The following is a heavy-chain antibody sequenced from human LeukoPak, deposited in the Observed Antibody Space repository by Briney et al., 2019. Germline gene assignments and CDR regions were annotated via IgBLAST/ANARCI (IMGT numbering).Heavy chain of an antibody. J-gene: IGHJ4*02. CDR3: AVMHGYYDGSGYWVQ. D-gene: IGHD3-22*01. Sequence: PGGSLRLSCAASGFTFGSYAMSWVRQAPGKGLEWVSFISPSGDRTSNADSVEGRFTISSDNPRNTLYLQMNSLRDEDTAVYYCAVMHGYYDGSGYWVQWGQGTLVTVSS. V-gene: IGHV3-23*01. CDR2: ISPSGDRT. CDR1: GFTFGSYA.